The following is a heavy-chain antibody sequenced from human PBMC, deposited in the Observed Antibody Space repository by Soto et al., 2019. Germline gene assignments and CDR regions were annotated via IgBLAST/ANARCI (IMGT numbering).Heavy chain of an antibody. CDR2: SYHTGTT. J-gene: IGHJ5*02. CDR3: SRLDEVLRFLVDT. CDR1: GDSVSSNRYS. V-gene: IGHV4-30-2*01. Sequence: QLKLQEAGSGLVKPSETLSLTCGVSGDSVSSNRYSWGWIRQPPGKGLEWIGYSYHTGTTYYNPSLKTRVTIYVDRSKNNFSLHLTSVTAAATALDYCSRLDEVLRFLVDTWGQGTLVTVSS. D-gene: IGHD3-3*01.